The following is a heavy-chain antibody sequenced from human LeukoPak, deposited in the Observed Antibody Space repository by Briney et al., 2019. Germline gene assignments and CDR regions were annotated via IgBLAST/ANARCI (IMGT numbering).Heavy chain of an antibody. CDR3: AKDPTIFGVVMSGMDV. V-gene: IGHV3-30*18. CDR1: GFTFSSYG. J-gene: IGHJ6*02. CDR2: ISYDGSNK. Sequence: PGRSLRLSCAASGFTFSSYGMHWVRQAPGKGLEWVAVISYDGSNKYYADSVEGRFTISRDNSKNTLYLQMNSLRAEDTAVYYCAKDPTIFGVVMSGMDVWGQGTTVTVSS. D-gene: IGHD3-3*01.